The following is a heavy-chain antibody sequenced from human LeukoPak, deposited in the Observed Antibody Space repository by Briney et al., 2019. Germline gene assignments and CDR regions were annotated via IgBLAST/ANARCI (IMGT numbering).Heavy chain of an antibody. CDR1: GFTFSSYW. V-gene: IGHV3-7*01. Sequence: PGGSLRLSCAASGFTFSSYWMSWVRQAPGKGLEWVANIKQDGREKYYVASVHGRFTISRDNAKNSLYLQMNSLRAEDTAVYYCARDAYYYDSSGYFSAFDIWGQGTMVTVSS. J-gene: IGHJ3*02. D-gene: IGHD3-22*01. CDR2: IKQDGREK. CDR3: ARDAYYYDSSGYFSAFDI.